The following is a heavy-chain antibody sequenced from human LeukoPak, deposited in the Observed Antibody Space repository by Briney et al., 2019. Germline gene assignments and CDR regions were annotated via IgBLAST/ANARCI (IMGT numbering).Heavy chain of an antibody. CDR2: ISGSGGST. CDR3: AKGSKWSNCSGGSCYHY. CDR1: GFTFSSYA. J-gene: IGHJ4*02. Sequence: GGSLRLSCAASGFTFSSYAMSWVRQAPGKGLEWVSAISGSGGSTYYADSVKGRFTISRDNSKNTLYLQMNSLRAEDTAVYYCAKGSKWSNCSGGSCYHYWGQGTLVTVSS. D-gene: IGHD2-15*01. V-gene: IGHV3-23*01.